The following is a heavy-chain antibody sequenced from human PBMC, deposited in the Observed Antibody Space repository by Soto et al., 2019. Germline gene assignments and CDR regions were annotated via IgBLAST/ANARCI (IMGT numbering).Heavy chain of an antibody. V-gene: IGHV4-59*01. J-gene: IGHJ4*02. D-gene: IGHD3-10*01. CDR3: ARDHYYGSGSYSFDY. Sequence: SETLSLTCTVSGGSISSYYWSWIRQPPGKGLEWIGYIYYSGSTNYNPSLKSRVTISVDTSKNQFSLKLSSVTAADTAVYYCARDHYYGSGSYSFDYWGQGTLVTVSS. CDR2: IYYSGST. CDR1: GGSISSYY.